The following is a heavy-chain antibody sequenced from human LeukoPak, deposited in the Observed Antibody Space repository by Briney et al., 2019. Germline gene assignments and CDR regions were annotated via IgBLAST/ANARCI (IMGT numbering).Heavy chain of an antibody. CDR3: ASGAGGYSYGSYYYYYMDV. CDR1: GGTFSSYA. CDR2: IIPIFGTA. J-gene: IGHJ6*03. D-gene: IGHD5-18*01. Sequence: ASVKVSCKASGGTFSSYAISWVRQAPGQGLEWMGGIIPIFGTANYAQKFQGRVTITTDESTSTAYMELSSLRSEDTAVYYCASGAGGYSYGSYYYYYMDVWAKGPRSPSP. V-gene: IGHV1-69*05.